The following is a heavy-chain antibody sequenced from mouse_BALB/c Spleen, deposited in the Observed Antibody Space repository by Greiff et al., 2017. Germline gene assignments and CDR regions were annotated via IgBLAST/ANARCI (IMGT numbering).Heavy chain of an antibody. CDR1: GFTFSSYA. V-gene: IGHV5-9-4*01. Sequence: EVMLVESGGGLVKPGGSLKLSCAASGFTFSSYAMSWVRQSPEKRLEWVAEISSGGSYTYYPDTVTGRFTISRDNAKNTLYLEMSSLRSEDTAMYYCARGTTAWYFDVWGAGTTVTVSS. J-gene: IGHJ1*01. D-gene: IGHD1-2*01. CDR2: ISSGGSYT. CDR3: ARGTTAWYFDV.